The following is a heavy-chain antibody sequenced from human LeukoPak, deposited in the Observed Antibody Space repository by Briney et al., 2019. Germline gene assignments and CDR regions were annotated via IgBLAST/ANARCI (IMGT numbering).Heavy chain of an antibody. CDR2: INPSGGST. V-gene: IGHV1-46*01. D-gene: IGHD3-9*01. CDR1: GYTFTSYY. J-gene: IGHJ4*02. CDR3: ARGGYDILTGQQLYFDY. Sequence: ASVKVSCKASGYTFTSYYMHWVRQAPGQGLEWMGIINPSGGSTSYAQKFQGRVTMTRDMSTSTVYMELSSLRSEDTAVYYCARGGYDILTGQQLYFDYWGQGTLVTVSS.